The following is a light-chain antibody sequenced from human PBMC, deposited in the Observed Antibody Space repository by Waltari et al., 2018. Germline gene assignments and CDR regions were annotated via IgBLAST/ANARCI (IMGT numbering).Light chain of an antibody. J-gene: IGKJ4*01. CDR1: QVFSIW. Sequence: DIQMTQSPTSVSASVGDRVSITCRASQVFSIWVAWYQQQPGKAPKFLIYDASTLQSGVPARFSGRGSGTDFTLTISSLQPEDFATYYCQQANTFPLTFGGGTKVEMK. V-gene: IGKV1-12*01. CDR2: DAS. CDR3: QQANTFPLT.